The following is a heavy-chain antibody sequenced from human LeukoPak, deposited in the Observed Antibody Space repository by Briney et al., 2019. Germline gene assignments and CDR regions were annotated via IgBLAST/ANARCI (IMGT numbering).Heavy chain of an antibody. J-gene: IGHJ4*02. V-gene: IGHV3-30*18. CDR2: ISYDGSNK. CDR3: AKDINRGSSGIDY. CDR1: GLTFSSFG. Sequence: GGSLRLSCAASGLTFSSFGMHWVRQAPGEGLEWVAVISYDGSNKYYADSVRGRFTISRDNSKNTLYLQMNSLRAEDTGVYYCAKDINRGSSGIDYWGQGTLVTVSS. D-gene: IGHD3-22*01.